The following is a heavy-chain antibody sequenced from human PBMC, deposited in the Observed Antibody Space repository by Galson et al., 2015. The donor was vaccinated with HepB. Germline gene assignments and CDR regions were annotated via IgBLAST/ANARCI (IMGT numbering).Heavy chain of an antibody. CDR2: IYAGDSDT. J-gene: IGHJ6*02. CDR1: GYSFSSFW. D-gene: IGHD6-19*01. Sequence: QSGAEVKKPGESLKISCTGSGYSFSSFWIGWVRQMPGKGLEYMGIIYAGDSDTRSSPSFQCQVTISADKSITTAYLQWSSLKAADTATYYCARSIAVTGPYFSGLDVWGQGTTVTVSS. V-gene: IGHV5-51*01. CDR3: ARSIAVTGPYFSGLDV.